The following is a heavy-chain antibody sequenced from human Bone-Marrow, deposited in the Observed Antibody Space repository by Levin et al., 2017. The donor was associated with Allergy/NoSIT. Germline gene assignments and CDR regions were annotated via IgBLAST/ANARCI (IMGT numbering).Heavy chain of an antibody. CDR3: ARLGFYDRGGPDY. J-gene: IGHJ4*02. CDR1: GYSFTSHW. V-gene: IGHV5-10-1*01. D-gene: IGHD3-22*01. CDR2: IDPSDSYT. Sequence: GGSLRLSCKGSGYSFTSHWISWVRQMPGKGLEWMGRIDPSDSYTNYSPSFQGHVTISADRSISTAYLQWSSLKASDTAIYYCARLGFYDRGGPDYWGQGTLVTVSS.